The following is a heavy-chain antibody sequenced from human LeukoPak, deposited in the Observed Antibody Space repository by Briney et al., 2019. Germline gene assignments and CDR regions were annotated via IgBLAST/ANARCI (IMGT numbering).Heavy chain of an antibody. CDR1: SGSFSNYY. CDR2: INQSGST. CDR3: ASRSYYYGSGSYPS. V-gene: IGHV4-34*01. D-gene: IGHD3-10*01. J-gene: IGHJ5*02. Sequence: SETLSLTCAVYSGSFSNYYWSWIRQPPGKGLEWIGEINQSGSTNYNPSLKSRVTISVDTSKNQFSLKLSSVTAADTAVYYCASRSYYYGSGSYPSWGQGTLVTVSS.